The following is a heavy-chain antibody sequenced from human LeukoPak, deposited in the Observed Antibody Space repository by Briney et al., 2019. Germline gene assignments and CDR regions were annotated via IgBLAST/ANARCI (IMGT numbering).Heavy chain of an antibody. J-gene: IGHJ4*02. CDR3: ASGPEHGY. CDR2: IIPILGIA. D-gene: IGHD2-2*01. CDR1: GGTFSSYT. V-gene: IGHV1-69*02. Sequence: SVKVSXKASGGTFSSYTISWVRQAPGQGLEWMGRIIPILGIANYAQKFQGRVTITADKSTSTAYMELSSLRSEDTAVYHCASGPEHGYWGQGTLVTVSS.